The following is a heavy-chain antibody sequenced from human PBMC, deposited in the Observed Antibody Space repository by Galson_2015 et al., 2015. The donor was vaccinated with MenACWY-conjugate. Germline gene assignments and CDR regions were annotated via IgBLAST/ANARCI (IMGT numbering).Heavy chain of an antibody. D-gene: IGHD3-10*01. CDR3: AKDLSGSGSYSPFDY. V-gene: IGHV3-23*01. Sequence: SLRLSCAASRFTFSNYAMNWVRQAPGKGLEWVTAISASDGSTYYADSVKGRFTISRDNSKNTLYLQMNSLRVEDTAIYYCAKDLSGSGSYSPFDYWGQGTLVTVSS. J-gene: IGHJ4*02. CDR1: RFTFSNYA. CDR2: ISASDGST.